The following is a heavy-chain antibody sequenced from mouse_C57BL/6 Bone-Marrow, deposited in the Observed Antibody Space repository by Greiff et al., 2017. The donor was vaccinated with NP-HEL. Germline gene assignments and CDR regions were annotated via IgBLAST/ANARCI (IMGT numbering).Heavy chain of an antibody. J-gene: IGHJ2*01. CDR3: ASSSYSNYVGY. CDR1: GYAFSSYW. V-gene: IGHV1-80*01. Sequence: QVQLQQSGAELVKPGASVKISCKASGYAFSSYWMNWVKQRPGKGLEWIGQIYPGDGDTNYNGKFKGKATLTADKSSSTAYMQLSSLTSEDSAVYFCASSSYSNYVGYWGQGTTLTVSS. CDR2: IYPGDGDT. D-gene: IGHD2-5*01.